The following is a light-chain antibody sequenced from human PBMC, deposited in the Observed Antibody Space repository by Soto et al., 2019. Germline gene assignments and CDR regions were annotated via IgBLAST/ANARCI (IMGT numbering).Light chain of an antibody. Sequence: DIQMTQSPSSVSASVGDRVTITCRASQDIGDCFAWHQQKPGEAPNLLMYSGTTLHSGVPSRFSGSGSGTDFNLTISSLQPEDFATYYCHQGHTFPLTFGGGNKVEIK. CDR1: QDIGDC. CDR2: SGT. J-gene: IGKJ4*01. V-gene: IGKV1-12*01. CDR3: HQGHTFPLT.